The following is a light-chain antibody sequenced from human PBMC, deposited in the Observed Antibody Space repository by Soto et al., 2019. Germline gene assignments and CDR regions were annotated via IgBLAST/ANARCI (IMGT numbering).Light chain of an antibody. J-gene: IGKJ5*01. V-gene: IGKV1-5*01. Sequence: EVKQTVATVSVSVEEVVTPTLRDSQPIGRCLAWYHQKPGSAPNLLLYHASTLEAGVPSRFSGSGSEPAFSLPIRRMKPDDFATHFFHSRPFGQGTRLEVK. CDR2: HAS. CDR1: QPIGRC. CDR3: HSRP.